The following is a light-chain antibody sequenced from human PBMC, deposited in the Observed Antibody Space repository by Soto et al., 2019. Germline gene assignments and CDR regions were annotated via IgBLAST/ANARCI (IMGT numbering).Light chain of an antibody. J-gene: IGKJ1*01. CDR1: QSVGRL. V-gene: IGKV1-5*01. CDR3: QHYKMYSPWT. CDR2: GXX. Sequence: DIQMTQSPSTLSESVGDRVTVACRASQSVGRLLACYQXEPGKAXXXXVXGXXXGXXGGPSRFSGSGSGTEFTLTISSLQPDDFATYYCQHYKMYSPWTFGQGTKV.